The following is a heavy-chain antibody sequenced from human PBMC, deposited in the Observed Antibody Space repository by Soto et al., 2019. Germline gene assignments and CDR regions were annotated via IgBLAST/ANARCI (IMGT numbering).Heavy chain of an antibody. J-gene: IGHJ4*02. V-gene: IGHV1-69*13. Sequence: GASVKVSCKASGGTFSSYAISWVRQAPGQGLEWMGGIIPIFGTANYAQKFQGRVTITADESTSTAYMELSSLRSEDTAVYYCARDRAVYYDSSGYLFDYWGQGTLVTVSS. CDR2: IIPIFGTA. CDR1: GGTFSSYA. D-gene: IGHD3-22*01. CDR3: ARDRAVYYDSSGYLFDY.